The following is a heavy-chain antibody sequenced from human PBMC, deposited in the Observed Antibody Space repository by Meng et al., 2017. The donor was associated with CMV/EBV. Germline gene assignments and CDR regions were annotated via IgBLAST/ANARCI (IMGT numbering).Heavy chain of an antibody. Sequence: SETLSLTCAVYGGSFSGYYWSWIRQPPGKGLEWIGEINHSGSTNYNPSLKSRVTISVDTSKSQFSLKLSSVTAADTAVYYCARGDSSSWYSVYYYYYYGMDVWGQGTTVTVSS. V-gene: IGHV4-34*01. CDR1: GGSFSGYY. CDR2: INHSGST. CDR3: ARGDSSSWYSVYYYYYYGMDV. D-gene: IGHD6-13*01. J-gene: IGHJ6*02.